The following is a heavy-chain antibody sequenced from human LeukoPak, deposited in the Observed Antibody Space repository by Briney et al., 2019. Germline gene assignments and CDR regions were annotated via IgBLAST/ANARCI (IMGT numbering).Heavy chain of an antibody. D-gene: IGHD1-26*01. CDR2: IIPIFGTA. V-gene: IGHV1-69*13. J-gene: IGHJ3*02. CDR3: ARDKWEPRYAFDI. Sequence: GASVKVSCKASVDTFSNYAITWVRQAPGQGLEWMGGIIPIFGTANYAQKFQGRVTITADESTSTAYMELSSLRSEDTAVYYCARDKWEPRYAFDIWGQGTMVTVSS. CDR1: VDTFSNYA.